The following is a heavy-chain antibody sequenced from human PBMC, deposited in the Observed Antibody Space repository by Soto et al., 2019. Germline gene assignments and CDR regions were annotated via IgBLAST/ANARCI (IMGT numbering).Heavy chain of an antibody. D-gene: IGHD3-10*01. CDR1: GFTFSSYA. Sequence: EVQLLEPGGGLVQPGGSLRLSCAASGFTFSSYAMSWVRQAPGKGLEWVSAISGSGGSTYYADSVKGRFTISRDNSKNTLYLQMNSLRAEDTAVYYCAKARADYYGSGSPIDYWGQGTLVTVSS. CDR2: ISGSGGST. V-gene: IGHV3-23*01. J-gene: IGHJ4*02. CDR3: AKARADYYGSGSPIDY.